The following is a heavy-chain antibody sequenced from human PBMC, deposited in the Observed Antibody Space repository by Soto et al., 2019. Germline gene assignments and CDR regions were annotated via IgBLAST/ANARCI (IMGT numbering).Heavy chain of an antibody. J-gene: IGHJ4*02. D-gene: IGHD2-15*01. Sequence: SETLSLTCTVSGGSVSSSTYYWCWIRQPPGKGLEWIGYIYYSGNTNYNPSLKSRVTISIDTSKNQFSLKLSSVTAADTAVYYCARRRMGYCSDGDCYDGSGFDYWGQGTLVTVSS. CDR2: IYYSGNT. CDR3: ARRRMGYCSDGDCYDGSGFDY. CDR1: GGSVSSSTYY. V-gene: IGHV4-61*01.